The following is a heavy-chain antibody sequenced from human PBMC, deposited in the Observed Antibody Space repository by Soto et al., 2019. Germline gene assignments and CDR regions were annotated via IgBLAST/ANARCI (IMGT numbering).Heavy chain of an antibody. CDR2: IYYSGST. V-gene: IGHV4-59*01. Sequence: PSETLSLTCTVSGGSISSYYWSWIRQPPGKGLEWIGYIYYSGSTNYNPSLKSRVTISVDTSKNQFSLKLSSVTAADTALYYCARGSGNLYYFHYWGQGTLVTVSS. CDR3: ARGSGNLYYFHY. D-gene: IGHD1-26*01. J-gene: IGHJ4*02. CDR1: GGSISSYY.